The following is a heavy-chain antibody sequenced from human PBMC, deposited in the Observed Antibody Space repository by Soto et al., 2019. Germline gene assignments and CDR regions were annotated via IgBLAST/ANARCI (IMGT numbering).Heavy chain of an antibody. CDR3: ARETDYYGSGTNYYYYGMDV. CDR1: GFTFSNYA. J-gene: IGHJ6*02. D-gene: IGHD3-10*01. Sequence: GWSLRLSCAASGFTFSNYAMHWVRQAPGKGLEGVANIKQDGSEKYYVDSVKGRFTISRDNAKNSLYLQMNSLRAEDTAVYYCARETDYYGSGTNYYYYGMDVWGQGTTVTVSS. V-gene: IGHV3-7*01. CDR2: IKQDGSEK.